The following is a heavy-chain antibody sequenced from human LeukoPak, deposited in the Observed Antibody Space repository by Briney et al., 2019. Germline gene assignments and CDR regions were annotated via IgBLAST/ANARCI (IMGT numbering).Heavy chain of an antibody. CDR2: IDPSDSYT. J-gene: IGHJ6*02. D-gene: IGHD3-10*01. Sequence: GESLKISCKGSGYSFTSYWISWVRQMPGKGLEWMGRIDPSDSYTNYSPSFQGHVTISADKSISTAYLQCSSLKASDTAMYYCARRWFGELNLHPSYGHGMDVWGQGTTVTVSS. CDR1: GYSFTSYW. V-gene: IGHV5-10-1*01. CDR3: ARRWFGELNLHPSYGHGMDV.